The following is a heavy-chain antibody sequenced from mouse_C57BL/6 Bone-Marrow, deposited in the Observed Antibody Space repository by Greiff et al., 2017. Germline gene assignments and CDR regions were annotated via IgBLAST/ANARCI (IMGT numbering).Heavy chain of an antibody. J-gene: IGHJ4*01. D-gene: IGHD2-1*01. CDR3: ARFYCGNYCCAMDY. CDR2: IDPSDSYT. V-gene: IGHV1-59*01. CDR1: GYTFTSYW. Sequence: QVQLQQPGAELVRPGTSVKLSCKASGYTFTSYWMHWVKQRPGQGLEWIGVIDPSDSYTNYNQKFKGKATLTVDTSSSTAYMQLRSLTSEDSAVYYCARFYCGNYCCAMDYWGQGTSVTVSS.